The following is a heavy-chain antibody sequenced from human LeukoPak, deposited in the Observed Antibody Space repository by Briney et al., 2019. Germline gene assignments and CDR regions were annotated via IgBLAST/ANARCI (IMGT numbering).Heavy chain of an antibody. D-gene: IGHD3-10*01. V-gene: IGHV3-33*01. CDR3: ARDHASSGSTPDDAFDI. CDR2: IWYDGSNK. CDR1: GFTFSSYG. J-gene: IGHJ3*02. Sequence: TGGSLRLSCAASGFTFSSYGMHWVRQAPGKGLEWVAVIWYDGSNKYYADSVKGRFTISRDNSKNTLYLQMNSLRAEDTAVYYCARDHASSGSTPDDAFDIWGQGTMVTVSS.